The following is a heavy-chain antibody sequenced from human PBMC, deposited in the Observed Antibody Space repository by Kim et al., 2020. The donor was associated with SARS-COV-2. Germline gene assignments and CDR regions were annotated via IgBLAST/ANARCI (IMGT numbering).Heavy chain of an antibody. CDR3: AKDMSSSSGGIDY. CDR1: GFTFDDYA. Sequence: GGSLRLSCAASGFTFDDYAMHWVRQAPGKGLEWVSGISWNSGSIGYADSVKGRFTISRDNAKNSLYLQMNSLRAEDTALYYCAKDMSSSSGGIDYWGQGTLVTVSS. V-gene: IGHV3-9*01. D-gene: IGHD6-6*01. J-gene: IGHJ4*02. CDR2: ISWNSGSI.